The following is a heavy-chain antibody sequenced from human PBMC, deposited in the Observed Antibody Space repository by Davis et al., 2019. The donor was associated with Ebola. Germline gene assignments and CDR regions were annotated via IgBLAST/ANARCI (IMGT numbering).Heavy chain of an antibody. D-gene: IGHD6-6*01. CDR3: AKSLILGYSSSFDQ. CDR1: GFTFDAYA. J-gene: IGHJ4*02. Sequence: PGGSLRLSCAASGFTFDAYAMHWVWHAPGKGLEWVSGISWNSGSIGYADSVQGRFTISRDNSKNTLYLQMTGLRAEDTAVYYCAKSLILGYSSSFDQWGQGTLVTVSA. V-gene: IGHV3-9*01. CDR2: ISWNSGSI.